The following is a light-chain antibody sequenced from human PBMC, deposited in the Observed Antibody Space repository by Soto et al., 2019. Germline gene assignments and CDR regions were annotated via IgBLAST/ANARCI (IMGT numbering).Light chain of an antibody. Sequence: SSELTQPPSVSVAPGQTATVTCGADNIGSKSVHWYQKKAGQAPLLVVFADSDRPPGIPARFSAFNSGNTATLTISMVEDGDKADYYCHVWDISAEQVVFGGGTQLTVL. CDR1: NIGSKS. V-gene: IGLV3-21*02. CDR3: HVWDISAEQVV. CDR2: ADS. J-gene: IGLJ2*01.